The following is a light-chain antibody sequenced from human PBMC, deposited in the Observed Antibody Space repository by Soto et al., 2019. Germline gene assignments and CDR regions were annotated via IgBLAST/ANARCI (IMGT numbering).Light chain of an antibody. CDR3: QQRNVWPPIT. J-gene: IGKJ5*01. V-gene: IGKV3-11*01. CDR2: DST. CDR1: QSIHTS. Sequence: VFAHSPATLSLSPGERATLSCRASQSIHTSLAWYQQKPGQPPRLVVYDSTLRANGVPDRFGGSRSGTEFTLTINNLEPEDFAVYYCQQRNVWPPITFGQGTRLE.